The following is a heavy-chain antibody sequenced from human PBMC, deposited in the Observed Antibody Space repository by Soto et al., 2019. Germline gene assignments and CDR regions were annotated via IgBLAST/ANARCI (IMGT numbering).Heavy chain of an antibody. J-gene: IGHJ5*02. V-gene: IGHV3-21*01. CDR3: AGAVDKYSSSWNWFDP. CDR1: GFTFSSYS. D-gene: IGHD6-13*01. Sequence: GGSLRLSCAASGFTFSSYSMNWVRQAPGKGLEWVSSISSSSSYIYYADSVKGRFTISRDNAKNSLYLQMNSLRAEDTAVYYCAGAVDKYSSSWNWFDPWGQGTLVTVSS. CDR2: ISSSSSYI.